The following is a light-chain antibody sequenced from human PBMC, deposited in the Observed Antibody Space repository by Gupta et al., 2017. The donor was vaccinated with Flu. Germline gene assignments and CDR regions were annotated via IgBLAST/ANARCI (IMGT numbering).Light chain of an antibody. V-gene: IGLV1-51*02. CDR3: GAWDSSLSAGV. CDR2: ENN. CDR1: SNVGYNF. J-gene: IGLJ3*02. Sequence: SNVGYNFVSWYQQLQGTTPKLLIYENNKRPSGVPGRFSGSKSGTSATLALTGLQTGDEAIYDCGAWDSSLSAGVFGGGTRLTVL.